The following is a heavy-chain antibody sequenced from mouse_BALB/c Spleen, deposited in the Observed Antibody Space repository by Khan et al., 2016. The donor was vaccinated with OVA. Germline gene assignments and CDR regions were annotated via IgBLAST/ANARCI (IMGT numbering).Heavy chain of an antibody. J-gene: IGHJ2*01. Sequence: EVQRVESGGGLVQPGGSRKLSCAASGFTFSTYGMHWVRQAPEKGLDWVAYISGDSSTVYYADPVKGRFTISRDNPKNTLFLQMTSLMSEDTARYYCAPSYFYGSYFDYWGPGTTLTVSA. CDR1: GFTFSTYG. CDR2: ISGDSSTV. CDR3: APSYFYGSYFDY. V-gene: IGHV5-17*02. D-gene: IGHD1-1*01.